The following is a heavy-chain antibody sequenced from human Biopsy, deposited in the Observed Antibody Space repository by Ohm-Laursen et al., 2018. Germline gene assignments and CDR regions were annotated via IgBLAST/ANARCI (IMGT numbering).Heavy chain of an antibody. CDR1: GYPFITYG. CDR2: ISAYNGHT. CDR3: ADDINVWNVNY. J-gene: IGHJ4*02. Sequence: PSVKVSCKASGYPFITYGISWVRQAPGQGLEWMGWISAYNGHTKFARKFQDRVTMTTDTSTTTAYMDLRSLRSDDTAVYYYADDINVWNVNYWGQGTQVTVAS. V-gene: IGHV1-18*01. D-gene: IGHD1-1*01.